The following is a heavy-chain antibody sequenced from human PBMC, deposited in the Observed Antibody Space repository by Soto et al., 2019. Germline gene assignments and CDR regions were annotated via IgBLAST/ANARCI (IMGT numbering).Heavy chain of an antibody. CDR2: INHSGST. J-gene: IGHJ6*02. CDR1: GGSFSGYY. V-gene: IGHV4-34*01. Sequence: PSETLSLTCAVYGGSFSGYYWSWIRQPPGKGLEWIGEINHSGSTNYNPSLKSRVTISVDTSKNQFSLKLSSVTAADTAVYYCARGSPGPTSYDFCTTRINGLPVWGQGTTVTVSS. D-gene: IGHD3-3*01. CDR3: ARGSPGPTSYDFCTTRINGLPV.